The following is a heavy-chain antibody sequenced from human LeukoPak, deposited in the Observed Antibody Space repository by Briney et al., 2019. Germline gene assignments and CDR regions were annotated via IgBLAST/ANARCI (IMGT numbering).Heavy chain of an antibody. CDR1: GYTFTSYD. CDR3: ARGPVRFFDCLPVWNNYYYMTS. CDR2: MNPNSGNT. Sequence: ASVKVSCKASGYTFTSYDINWVRQATGQGLEWMGWMNPNSGNTGYAQKFQGRVTMTRNTSISTAYMELSSLRSEDTAVYYCARGPVRFFDCLPVWNNYYYMTSGAKGPRSPSP. D-gene: IGHD3-9*01. J-gene: IGHJ6*03. V-gene: IGHV1-8*01.